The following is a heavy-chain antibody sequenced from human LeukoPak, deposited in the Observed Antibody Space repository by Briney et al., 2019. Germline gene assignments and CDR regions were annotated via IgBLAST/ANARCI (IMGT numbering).Heavy chain of an antibody. D-gene: IGHD6-19*01. J-gene: IGHJ1*01. Sequence: PSQTLSLTCTVSGGSISSGSYYWSWIRQPAGKGLEWIGRIYTSGSTNYNPSLKSRVTISVDTSKNQFSLKLSSATAADTAVYYCASLPGGWSYFQHWGQGTLVTVSS. CDR1: GGSISSGSYY. CDR3: ASLPGGWSYFQH. CDR2: IYTSGST. V-gene: IGHV4-61*02.